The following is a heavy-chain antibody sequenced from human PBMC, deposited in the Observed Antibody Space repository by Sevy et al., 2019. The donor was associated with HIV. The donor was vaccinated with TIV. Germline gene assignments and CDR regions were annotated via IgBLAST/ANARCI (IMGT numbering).Heavy chain of an antibody. CDR3: AKGNSGSFDY. CDR1: GFSFSTYW. J-gene: IGHJ4*02. V-gene: IGHV3-7*01. D-gene: IGHD3-22*01. CDR2: IKQDESEK. Sequence: GGSLRLSCAASGFSFSTYWMHWVRQAPGKRLEWVANIKQDESEKYYVASVKGRFTISRDNAKNSVYLEMNSLRPEDTAIYYCAKGNSGSFDYWGQGTLVTVSS.